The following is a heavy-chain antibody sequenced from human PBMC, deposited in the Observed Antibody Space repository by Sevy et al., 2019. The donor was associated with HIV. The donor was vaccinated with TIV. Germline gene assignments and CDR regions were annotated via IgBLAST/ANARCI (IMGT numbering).Heavy chain of an antibody. D-gene: IGHD6-13*01. CDR2: IYTSGST. CDR3: AGVHIGSSWPNTEYYFDY. J-gene: IGHJ4*02. Sequence: SETLSLTCTVSGGSISSYYWSWIRQPAGKGLEWIGRIYTSGSTNYNPSLKSRVTMSVDTYKNQFSLKLSAVTAADTAVDYCAGVHIGSSWPNTEYYFDYWGQGTLVTVSS. V-gene: IGHV4-4*07. CDR1: GGSISSYY.